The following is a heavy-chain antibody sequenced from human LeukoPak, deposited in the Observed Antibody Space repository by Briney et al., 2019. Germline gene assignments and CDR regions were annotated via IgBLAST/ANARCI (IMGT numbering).Heavy chain of an antibody. D-gene: IGHD5-12*01. J-gene: IGHJ4*02. V-gene: IGHV4-39*07. Sequence: SETLSLTCTVSGGFISSSSYYWGWIRQPPGKGLGWIGSIYYSGSTYYNPSLKSRVTISVDTSKNQFSLKLSSVTAADTAVYYCAGGSGYDLLYFDYWGQGTLVTVSS. CDR1: GGFISSSSYY. CDR3: AGGSGYDLLYFDY. CDR2: IYYSGST.